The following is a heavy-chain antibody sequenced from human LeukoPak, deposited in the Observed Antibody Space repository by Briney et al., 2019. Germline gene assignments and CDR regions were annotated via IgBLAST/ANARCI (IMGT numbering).Heavy chain of an antibody. CDR2: IYKSGTT. V-gene: IGHV4-4*07. D-gene: IGHD2/OR15-2a*01. CDR1: GESINPYY. J-gene: IGHJ6*03. Sequence: SETLSLTCTVSGESINPYYWNWLRQSAGKGLEWIGHIYKSGTTNFNPSLTSRVTMLLDTSRNQFSLKLRSVTAADTAVYFCARSFLDYMDVWGKGTTVTVSS. CDR3: ARSFLDYMDV.